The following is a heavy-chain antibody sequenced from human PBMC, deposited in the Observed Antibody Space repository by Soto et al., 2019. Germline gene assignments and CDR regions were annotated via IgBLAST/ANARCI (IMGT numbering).Heavy chain of an antibody. Sequence: GGSLRLSCAASGFTFSDYYMSWIRQAPGKGLEWVSYISSSSSYTNYADSVKGRFTISRDNAKNSLYLQMNSLRAEDTAVYYCARDVLLGGSHCSSTSCPDGDAFDIWGQGTMVTVSS. CDR3: ARDVLLGGSHCSSTSCPDGDAFDI. V-gene: IGHV3-11*06. J-gene: IGHJ3*02. D-gene: IGHD2-2*01. CDR2: ISSSSSYT. CDR1: GFTFSDYY.